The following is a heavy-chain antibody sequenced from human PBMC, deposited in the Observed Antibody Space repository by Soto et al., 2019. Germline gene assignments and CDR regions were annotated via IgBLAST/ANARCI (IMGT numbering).Heavy chain of an antibody. Sequence: QVQLVESGGGVVQPGRSLRLSCAASGFTFSSYGMHWVRQAPGKGLEWVAVISYDGGNKYYADSVKGRFTISRDNSKNTLYLQMNSLRAEDTAVYYCAKEVHDYGDAEAFDYWGQGTLVTVSS. V-gene: IGHV3-30*18. CDR3: AKEVHDYGDAEAFDY. CDR2: ISYDGGNK. D-gene: IGHD4-17*01. J-gene: IGHJ4*02. CDR1: GFTFSSYG.